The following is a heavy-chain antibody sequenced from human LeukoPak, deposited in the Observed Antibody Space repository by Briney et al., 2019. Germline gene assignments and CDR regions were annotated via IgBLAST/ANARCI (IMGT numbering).Heavy chain of an antibody. CDR2: IYYSGST. CDR3: ASPGDLRQDY. D-gene: IGHD3-16*01. Sequence: PWGALRLSCAASGFTFSSYSINWVRQAPGKGLEWIGSIYYSGSTYYNPSLKSRVTISVDTSKNQFSLKLSSVTAADTAVYYCASPGDLRQDYWGQGTLVTVSS. J-gene: IGHJ4*02. V-gene: IGHV4-39*01. CDR1: GFTFSSYSIN.